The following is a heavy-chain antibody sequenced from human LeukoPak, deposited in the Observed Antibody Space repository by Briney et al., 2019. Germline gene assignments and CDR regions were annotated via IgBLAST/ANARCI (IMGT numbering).Heavy chain of an antibody. V-gene: IGHV3-23*01. CDR2: ISGSGTST. J-gene: IGHJ6*02. CDR1: GFTFNKYA. D-gene: IGHD2-15*01. Sequence: PGGSLRLSCAASGFTFNKYAMSWVRQAPGKGLEWVSGISGSGTSTYYADSVKGRFTISRDNSKNTLFLQMNSLRAEDTAVYYCAKNLYCGGGSCYPSALGMDVWGQGTTVTVSS. CDR3: AKNLYCGGGSCYPSALGMDV.